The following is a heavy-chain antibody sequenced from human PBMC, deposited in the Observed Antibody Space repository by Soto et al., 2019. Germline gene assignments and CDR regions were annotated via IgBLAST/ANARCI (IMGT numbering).Heavy chain of an antibody. CDR1: GGTFSSYA. V-gene: IGHV1-69*13. D-gene: IGHD6-13*01. J-gene: IGHJ5*02. Sequence: SVKVSCKASGGTFSSYAISWVRQAPGQGLEWMGGIIPIFGTANYAQKFQGRVTITADESTSTAYMELSSPRSEDTAVYYCASLAAAGTVLGVWLTNWFDPWGQGTLVTVSS. CDR2: IIPIFGTA. CDR3: ASLAAAGTVLGVWLTNWFDP.